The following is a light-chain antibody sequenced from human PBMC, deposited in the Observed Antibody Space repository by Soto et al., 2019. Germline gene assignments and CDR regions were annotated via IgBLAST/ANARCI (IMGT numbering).Light chain of an antibody. J-gene: IGLJ2*01. V-gene: IGLV1-36*01. CDR1: RSNIGDNA. Sequence: QSVLTQPPSVSEAPRQRVTISCSGSRSNIGDNAVNWYQQLPGKAPKLLIYYDDLLPSGVSDRFSGSKSGTSTSLAISGRQSDDEADYYCAAWDDSLNGVVFGGGTKLTVL. CDR3: AAWDDSLNGVV. CDR2: YDD.